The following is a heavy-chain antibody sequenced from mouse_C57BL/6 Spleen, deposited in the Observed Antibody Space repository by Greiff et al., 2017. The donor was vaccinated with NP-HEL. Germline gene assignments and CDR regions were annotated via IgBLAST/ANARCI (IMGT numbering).Heavy chain of an antibody. V-gene: IGHV14-2*01. CDR3: ASETWFAY. CDR2: IDPEDGET. Sequence: EVKLMESGAELVKPGASVKLSCTASGFNITDYYMHWVKQRTEQGLEWIGRIDPEDGETKYAPKFQGKATITADTSSNTAYLQLSSLTSEDTAVYYCASETWFAYWGQGTLVTVSA. CDR1: GFNITDYY. J-gene: IGHJ3*01.